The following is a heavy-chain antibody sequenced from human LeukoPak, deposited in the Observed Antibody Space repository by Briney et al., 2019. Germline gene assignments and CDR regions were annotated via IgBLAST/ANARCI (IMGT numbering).Heavy chain of an antibody. J-gene: IGHJ4*02. V-gene: IGHV4-4*09. D-gene: IGHD6-13*01. CDR3: ARHEDSSLGYFDY. Sequence: SETLCLTCTVSGGSISSYYWSWVRQPPGKGLEWIGYIYTSGSTNYNPSLKSRVTISVDTSKNQFSLKLSSVTTADTAVYYCARHEDSSLGYFDYWGQGTLVTVSS. CDR2: IYTSGST. CDR1: GGSISSYY.